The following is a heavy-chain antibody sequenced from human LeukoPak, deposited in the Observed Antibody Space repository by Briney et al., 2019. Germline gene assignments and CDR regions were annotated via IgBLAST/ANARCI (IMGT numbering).Heavy chain of an antibody. D-gene: IGHD2-15*01. CDR1: GFTFRDYS. CDR2: ISYNGIDE. CDR3: AKLGYGFDY. V-gene: IGHV3-30*18. J-gene: IGHJ4*02. Sequence: GGSLRLSCEVSGFTFRDYSIHWFRQAPGGGLEWVAHISYNGIDEHYAGSVKGRFTVSRDDSQNTAYLLMSGLTTEDTAFYYCAKLGYGFDYWGQGTLVIVSS.